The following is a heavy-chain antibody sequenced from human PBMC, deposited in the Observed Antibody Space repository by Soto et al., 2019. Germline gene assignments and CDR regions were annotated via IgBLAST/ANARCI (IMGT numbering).Heavy chain of an antibody. V-gene: IGHV4-31*03. CDR2: IYYSGST. Sequence: PSETLSLTCTVSGGSISSGGYYWSWIRQHPGKGLEWIGYIYYSGSTYYNPSLKSRVTISVDTSKNQFSLKLSSVTAADTAVYYCARADGVRPGKWLRTAVGALDIWGQGTMVTVSS. CDR3: ARADGVRPGKWLRTAVGALDI. CDR1: GGSISSGGYY. D-gene: IGHD5-12*01. J-gene: IGHJ3*02.